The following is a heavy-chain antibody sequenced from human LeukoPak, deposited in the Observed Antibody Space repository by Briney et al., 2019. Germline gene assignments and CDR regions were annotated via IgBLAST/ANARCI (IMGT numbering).Heavy chain of an antibody. V-gene: IGHV3-7*01. CDR1: GFTFSSYW. J-gene: IGHJ2*01. Sequence: GGSLRLSCAASGFTFSSYWMSWVRQAPGKGLEWVANIKEDGSEKFCVDFVKGRFTISRDNAKSSLYLQMNSLRADDTAVYYCARRIAGTATGGYFEPWGRGTLVSVSS. CDR2: IKEDGSEK. CDR3: ARRIAGTATGGYFEP. D-gene: IGHD6-19*01.